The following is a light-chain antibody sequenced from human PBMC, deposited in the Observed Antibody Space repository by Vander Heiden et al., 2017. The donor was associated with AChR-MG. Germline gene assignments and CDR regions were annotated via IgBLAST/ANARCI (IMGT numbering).Light chain of an antibody. Sequence: IVVTQSPDSLAVSLGATVTINCKASQSVLFSANNRDYLAWYQQKPGQPPRLLIYWASTRESGVPDRFSGSGSGTDFTLTISSLQAEDVAVYYCQQYYTAPGYTFGQGTKLEI. J-gene: IGKJ2*01. CDR1: QSVLFSANNRDY. CDR2: WAS. V-gene: IGKV4-1*01. CDR3: QQYYTAPGYT.